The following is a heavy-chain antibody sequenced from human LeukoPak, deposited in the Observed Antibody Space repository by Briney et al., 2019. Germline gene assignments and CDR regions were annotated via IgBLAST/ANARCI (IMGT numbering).Heavy chain of an antibody. Sequence: PSETLSLTCTVSVGSISSYSWSWMRQPAGKGLEWIGRIYPRESPNYNPSLKSRVIMSVDKSKNQCPLKLRSVTAADTAVYYCAREWHHVFDYWGQGNLVTVSS. CDR2: IYPRESP. V-gene: IGHV4-4*07. CDR3: AREWHHVFDY. CDR1: VGSISSYS. D-gene: IGHD5-12*01. J-gene: IGHJ4*02.